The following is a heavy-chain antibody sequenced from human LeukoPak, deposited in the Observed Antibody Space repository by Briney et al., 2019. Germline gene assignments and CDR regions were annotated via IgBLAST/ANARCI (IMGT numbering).Heavy chain of an antibody. CDR1: GGSIISDY. Sequence: SETLSLTCTVPGGSIISDYWCWIRPPPGEGVEWSGYIYNSRSSNNNPSLKSRVTISVDTSKNQFTLKLSSVTAADTAVYYCARATYSSGWGTSDYWGQGTLVTVSS. V-gene: IGHV4-59*01. D-gene: IGHD6-19*01. CDR2: IYNSRSS. CDR3: ARATYSSGWGTSDY. J-gene: IGHJ4*02.